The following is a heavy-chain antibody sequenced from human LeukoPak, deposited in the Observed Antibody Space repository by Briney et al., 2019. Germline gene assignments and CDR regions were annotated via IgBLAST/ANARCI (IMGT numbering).Heavy chain of an antibody. J-gene: IGHJ6*03. V-gene: IGHV4-34*01. D-gene: IGHD4-11*01. CDR1: GGSFSGYY. Sequence: SETLSLTCAVYGGSFSGYYWSWIRQPPGKGLEWIGEINHSGSTDYNPSLKSRITISLNTSKNQFSLKVRSVTAADTAMYYCARDLHSTSYMDVWGKGTTVTVSS. CDR2: INHSGST. CDR3: ARDLHSTSYMDV.